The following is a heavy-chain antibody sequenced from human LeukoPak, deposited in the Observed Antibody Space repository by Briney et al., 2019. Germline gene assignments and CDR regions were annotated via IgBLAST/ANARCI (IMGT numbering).Heavy chain of an antibody. CDR1: GYTLTELS. CDR3: ATPQEPATIEGSFDY. Sequence: ASVKVSCKVSGYTLTELSMHWVRQAPGKGLEWMGGFDPEDGETIYAQKFQGRVTMTEDTSTDTAYMELSSLRSEDTAVYYCATPQEPATIEGSFDYWGQGTLVNVSS. D-gene: IGHD5-24*01. V-gene: IGHV1-24*01. J-gene: IGHJ4*02. CDR2: FDPEDGET.